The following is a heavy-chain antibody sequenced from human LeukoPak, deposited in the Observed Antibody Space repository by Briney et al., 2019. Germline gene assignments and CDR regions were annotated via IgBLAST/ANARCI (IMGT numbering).Heavy chain of an antibody. V-gene: IGHV1-46*01. CDR2: INPSGGST. D-gene: IGHD3-22*01. J-gene: IGHJ5*02. Sequence: ASVKVSCKASGYTFTSYYMHWVRQAPGQGLEWMGIINPSGGSTSYAQKFQGRVTMTTDTSTSTAYMELRSLRSDDTAVYYCARDLVVTKNWFDPWGQGTLVTVSS. CDR3: ARDLVVTKNWFDP. CDR1: GYTFTSYY.